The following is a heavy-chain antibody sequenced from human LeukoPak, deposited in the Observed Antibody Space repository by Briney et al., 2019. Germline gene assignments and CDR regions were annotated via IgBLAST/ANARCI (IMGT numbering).Heavy chain of an antibody. CDR3: AKAQGSWYYFDY. Sequence: GGSLRLSCAASGFRFSSYSMNWVRQAPGKGLEWISYISHTGSTMSYADSVKGRFTISRDNSKNTLYLQMNSLRAEDTAVYYCAKAQGSWYYFDYWGQGTLVTVSS. V-gene: IGHV3-48*01. J-gene: IGHJ4*02. CDR2: ISHTGSTM. D-gene: IGHD6-13*01. CDR1: GFRFSSYS.